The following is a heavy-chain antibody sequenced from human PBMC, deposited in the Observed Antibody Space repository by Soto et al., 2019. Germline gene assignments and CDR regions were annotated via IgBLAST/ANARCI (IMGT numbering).Heavy chain of an antibody. V-gene: IGHV1-18*01. CDR3: ARGTHYCSGGSCYHTSIIYMDV. CDR1: GYTFTSYG. J-gene: IGHJ6*03. CDR2: ISAYNGNT. Sequence: APVKVSCKASGYTFTSYGISWVRQAPGQGLEWMGWISAYNGNTNYAQKLQGRVTMTTDTSTSTAYMELRSLRSDDTAVYYCARGTHYCSGGSCYHTSIIYMDVWGKGTTVTVSS. D-gene: IGHD2-15*01.